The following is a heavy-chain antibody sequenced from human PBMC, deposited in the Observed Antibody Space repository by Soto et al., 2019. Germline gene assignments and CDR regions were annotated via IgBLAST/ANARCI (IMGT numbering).Heavy chain of an antibody. CDR2: ISGSGGST. J-gene: IGHJ5*02. D-gene: IGHD6-13*01. V-gene: IGHV3-23*01. Sequence: PRLSCAASGFTFSSYAMSWVRQAPGKGLEWVSAISGSGGSTYYADSVKGRFTISRDNSKNTLYLQMNSLRAEDTAVYYCAKERRQQLQYNWFDPWGQGTLVTVSS. CDR3: AKERRQQLQYNWFDP. CDR1: GFTFSSYA.